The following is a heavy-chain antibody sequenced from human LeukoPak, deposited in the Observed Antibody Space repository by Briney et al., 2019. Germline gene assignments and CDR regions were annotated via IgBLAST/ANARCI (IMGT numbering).Heavy chain of an antibody. CDR1: GFSFSDYS. CDR2: ISGSSSII. Sequence: GGSLRLSCAASGFSFSDYSMTWVRQAPGKGLEWISHISGSSSIIYYADSVEGRFTISRDNARDSLYLQMNSLRAEDTAYYYCARWAQVRYFDYWGQGTLVTVS. CDR3: ARWAQVRYFDY. V-gene: IGHV3-48*01. J-gene: IGHJ4*02. D-gene: IGHD1-26*01.